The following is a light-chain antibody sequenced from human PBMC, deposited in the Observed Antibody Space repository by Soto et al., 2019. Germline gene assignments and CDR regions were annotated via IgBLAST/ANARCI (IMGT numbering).Light chain of an antibody. J-gene: IGKJ4*01. Sequence: DIQMTQSPSSLSASVGDRVTITCRASQSISSYLNWYQQKPGKAPKLLIYAASSLQSGVPSRFSGSGSGTDFTLPISSLQPEDFANYYCQQSYSTPLTLGGGTKVEIK. CDR3: QQSYSTPLT. CDR1: QSISSY. V-gene: IGKV1-39*01. CDR2: AAS.